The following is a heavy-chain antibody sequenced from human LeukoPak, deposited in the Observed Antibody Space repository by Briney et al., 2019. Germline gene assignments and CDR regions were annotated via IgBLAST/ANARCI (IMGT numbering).Heavy chain of an antibody. J-gene: IGHJ3*02. D-gene: IGHD6-13*01. Sequence: AASVKVSCKASGGTFSSYAISWVRQAPGQGLEWMGGIIPIFGTANYAQKFQGRVTMTRDMSTSTVYMELSSLRSEDTAVYYCASIAAAGLDAFDIWGQGTMVTVSS. CDR2: IIPIFGTA. CDR3: ASIAAAGLDAFDI. V-gene: IGHV1-69*05. CDR1: GGTFSSYA.